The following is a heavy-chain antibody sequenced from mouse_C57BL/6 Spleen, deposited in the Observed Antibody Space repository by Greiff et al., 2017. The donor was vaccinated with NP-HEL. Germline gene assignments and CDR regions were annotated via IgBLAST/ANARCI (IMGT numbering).Heavy chain of an antibody. D-gene: IGHD2-1*01. J-gene: IGHJ4*01. CDR2: ISDGGSYT. CDR3: ARGGGNYGRAMDY. CDR1: GFTFSSYA. Sequence: EVQVVESGGGLVKPGGSLKLSCAASGFTFSSYAMSWVRQTPEKRLEWVATISDGGSYTYYPDNVKGRFTISRDNAKNNLYLQMSHLKSEDTAMYYCARGGGNYGRAMDYWGQGTSVTVSS. V-gene: IGHV5-4*01.